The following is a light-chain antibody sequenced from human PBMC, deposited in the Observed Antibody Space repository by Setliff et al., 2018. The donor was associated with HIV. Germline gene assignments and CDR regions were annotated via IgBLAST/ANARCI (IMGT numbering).Light chain of an antibody. CDR2: EVS. CDR3: SSYTSSTTVV. J-gene: IGLJ2*01. Sequence: QSVLTQPPSASGSPGQSVTISCTGTSSDVGGYNYVSWYQQHPGKAPKLMIYEVSERPSGVPDRFSGSKSGNTASLTVSGLQAEDEADYYCSSYTSSTTVVFGGGTKVTVL. CDR1: SSDVGGYNY. V-gene: IGLV2-8*01.